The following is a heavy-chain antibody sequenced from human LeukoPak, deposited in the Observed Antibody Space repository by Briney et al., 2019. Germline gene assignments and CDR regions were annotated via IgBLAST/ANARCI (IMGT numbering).Heavy chain of an antibody. CDR2: IDASGTNI. D-gene: IGHD3-10*01. CDR3: AKDTASYGSGSYPDY. Sequence: GGSLRLSCAASGFIFSSYAMNWVRQAPGKGLEWVSVIDASGTNIESADSVKGRFTISRDNAKNSLYLQMNSLRAEDTALYYCAKDTASYGSGSYPDYWGQGTLVTVSS. V-gene: IGHV3-23*01. CDR1: GFIFSSYA. J-gene: IGHJ4*02.